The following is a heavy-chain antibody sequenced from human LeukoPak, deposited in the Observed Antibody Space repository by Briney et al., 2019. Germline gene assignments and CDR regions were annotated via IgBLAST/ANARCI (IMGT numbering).Heavy chain of an antibody. D-gene: IGHD3-10*01. J-gene: IGHJ5*02. V-gene: IGHV4-59*01. CDR3: ARKTSGWFGP. CDR1: GDSINSYY. Sequence: PSETLSLACSVSGDSINSYYWSWIRQPPGEGLEWIGYIFYTGTTNYNPSLKSRVTVSLDTSRNQFSLELRSVTAADTAVYYCARKTSGWFGPWGQGMLVTVSS. CDR2: IFYTGTT.